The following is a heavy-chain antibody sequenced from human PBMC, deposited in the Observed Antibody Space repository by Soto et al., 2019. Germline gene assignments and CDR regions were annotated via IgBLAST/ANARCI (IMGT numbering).Heavy chain of an antibody. CDR3: AKDGGSFYYYGMDV. D-gene: IGHD3-10*01. CDR1: GFTFSSYA. V-gene: IGHV3-23*01. J-gene: IGHJ6*02. CDR2: ISGSGGST. Sequence: GGSLRLSCAASGFTFSSYAMSWVRQAPGKGLEWVSAISGSGGSTYYADSVKGRFTISRDNAKNSLYLQMNSLRDEDTAVYYCAKDGGSFYYYGMDVWGQGTTVTVSS.